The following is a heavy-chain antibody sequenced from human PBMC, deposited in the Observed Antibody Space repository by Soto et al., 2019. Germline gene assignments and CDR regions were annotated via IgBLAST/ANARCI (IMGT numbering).Heavy chain of an antibody. CDR3: ARIPYSSASFDY. CDR1: GVSISSASISSNY. Sequence: SETLSLTCTVPGVSISSASISSNYWGWIRQPPGEGLACIGSMSYSGNTNYNPSLKSRVTISIGTSKNQFSLKLSSVTAADTAVYYCARIPYSSASFDYWGQGTLVTVSS. J-gene: IGHJ4*02. V-gene: IGHV4-61*01. CDR2: MSYSGNT. D-gene: IGHD6-19*01.